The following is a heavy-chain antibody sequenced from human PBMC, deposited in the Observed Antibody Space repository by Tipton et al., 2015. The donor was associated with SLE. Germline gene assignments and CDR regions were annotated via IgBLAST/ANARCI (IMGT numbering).Heavy chain of an antibody. J-gene: IGHJ4*02. CDR1: GGSTSSHY. D-gene: IGHD6-19*01. CDR2: IYYSGST. V-gene: IGHV4-59*11. CDR3: ARLAVTGFFEY. Sequence: TLSLTCTVPGGSTSSHYWGWFRQPPGKGLEWVGYIYYSGSTNYNPSLKSRVTISVDTSKNQFSLKLSSVTAADTAVYYCARLAVTGFFEYWGQGTRVTVSS.